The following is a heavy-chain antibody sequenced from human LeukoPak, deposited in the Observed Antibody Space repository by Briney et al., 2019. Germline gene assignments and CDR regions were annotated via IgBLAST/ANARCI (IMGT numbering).Heavy chain of an antibody. Sequence: SVKVSCKASGGTFSSYAISWVRQAPGQGLEWMGRIIPIFGIANYAQKLQGRVTITADKSTSTAYMELSSLRSEDTAVYYCARAAQQLVHIFDYWGQGTLVTVSS. J-gene: IGHJ4*02. CDR1: GGTFSSYA. CDR3: ARAAQQLVHIFDY. CDR2: IIPIFGIA. D-gene: IGHD6-13*01. V-gene: IGHV1-69*04.